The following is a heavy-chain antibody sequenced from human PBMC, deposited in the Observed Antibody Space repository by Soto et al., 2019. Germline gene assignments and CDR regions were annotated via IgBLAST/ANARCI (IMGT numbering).Heavy chain of an antibody. CDR1: GASVSSGSHY. V-gene: IGHV2-70*01. D-gene: IGHD3-22*01. Sequence: TLSLTCTVSGASVSSGSHYWSWIRQPTGTALEWLALIDWDDDKNYSTSLKTRLTISKDTSKKQVVLTMTNMDPVDTATYYCARVPGYYDSSGFIGFDSWGQGTLVTVSS. CDR3: ARVPGYYDSSGFIGFDS. J-gene: IGHJ4*02. CDR2: IDWDDDK.